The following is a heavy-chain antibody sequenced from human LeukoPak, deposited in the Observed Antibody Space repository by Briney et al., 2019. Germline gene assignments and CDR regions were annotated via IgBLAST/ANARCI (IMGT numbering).Heavy chain of an antibody. V-gene: IGHV1-8*01. CDR3: ARSDSYGLRPEY. CDR1: GYTFTSYD. CDR2: MNPNSGNT. Sequence: ASVKVSCKASGYTFTSYDIHWVRQATGQGPEWMGWMNPNSGNTGYAEKFQGRVTMTRNTSISTAYMDLSSLRSEDTAVYYCARSDSYGLRPEYWGQGTLVTVSS. D-gene: IGHD5-18*01. J-gene: IGHJ4*02.